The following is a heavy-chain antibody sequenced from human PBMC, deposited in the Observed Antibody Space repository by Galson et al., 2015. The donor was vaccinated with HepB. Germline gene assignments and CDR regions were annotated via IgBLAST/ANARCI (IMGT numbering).Heavy chain of an antibody. CDR1: GFSLSTSGMC. Sequence: PALVKPTQTLTLTCTFSGFSLSTSGMCVSWIRQPPGKALEWLARIDWDDDKYYSTSLKTRLTISKDTSKNQVVLTMTNMDPVDTATYYCARISHYYDSSGLDYWGQGTLVTVSS. D-gene: IGHD3-22*01. CDR2: IDWDDDK. V-gene: IGHV2-70*11. J-gene: IGHJ4*02. CDR3: ARISHYYDSSGLDY.